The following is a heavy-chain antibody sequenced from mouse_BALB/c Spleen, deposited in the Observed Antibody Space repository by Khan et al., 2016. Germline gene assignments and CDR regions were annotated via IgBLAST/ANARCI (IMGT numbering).Heavy chain of an antibody. CDR3: ATSSSGYWYYFDF. CDR2: IHYSGST. CDR1: GYSITSHYS. J-gene: IGHJ2*01. Sequence: EVQLQESGPDLVKPSQSISLTCTVTGYSITSHYSWHWIRHFPGNKVQWMGYIHYSGSTISNPSLKSRTSITRDTSTNRFFLQLNSVTSEDTATYYCATSSSGYWYYFDFWGQGTTLAVSS. D-gene: IGHD3-1*01. V-gene: IGHV3-1*02.